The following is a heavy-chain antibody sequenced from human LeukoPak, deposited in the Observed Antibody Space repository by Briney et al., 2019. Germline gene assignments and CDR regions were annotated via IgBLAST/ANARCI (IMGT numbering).Heavy chain of an antibody. V-gene: IGHV3-7*01. CDR3: ARDRGYSNFDY. CDR1: GFTFSNYW. D-gene: IGHD4-11*01. J-gene: IGHJ4*02. Sequence: GGYLRRSCAASGFTFSNYWMSWVRPAPGQGLKWVANMKEDGSEKNYVDSVKGRFTISRDNAQDSLYLQMNSLRAEDTAVYYCARDRGYSNFDYWGQGTLVTVSS. CDR2: MKEDGSEK.